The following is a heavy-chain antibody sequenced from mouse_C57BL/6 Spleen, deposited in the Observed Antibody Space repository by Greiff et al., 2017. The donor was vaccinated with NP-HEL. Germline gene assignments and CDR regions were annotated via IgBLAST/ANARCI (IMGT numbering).Heavy chain of an antibody. CDR1: GYTFTEYT. J-gene: IGHJ3*01. CDR3: ASHEDGYSNYAWFAY. D-gene: IGHD2-5*01. V-gene: IGHV1-62-2*01. CDR2: FYPGSGSK. Sequence: VQLQQSGAELVKPGASVKLSCKASGYTFTEYTIHWVKQRSGQGLEWIGWFYPGSGSKKYNEKFKDKATLTADKSSSTVYMKLSSLTSEDSAVYFCASHEDGYSNYAWFAYWGQGTPVTVSA.